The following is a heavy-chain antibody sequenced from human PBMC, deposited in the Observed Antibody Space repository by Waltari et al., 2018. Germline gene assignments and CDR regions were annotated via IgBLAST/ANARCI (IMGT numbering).Heavy chain of an antibody. J-gene: IGHJ6*03. CDR2: INDSGRT. Sequence: QVQLQQWGAGLLKPSETLSLTGDASGGSLSGYHWTGIRQPPGKGLEWIGEINDSGRTTYNPSLESRVTVSIDTANNQFSLRVRSVTAADTAVYYCARVFGYYYYYMDVWGKGTTVTISS. CDR3: ARVFGYYYYYMDV. D-gene: IGHD3-3*01. CDR1: GGSLSGYH. V-gene: IGHV4-34*02.